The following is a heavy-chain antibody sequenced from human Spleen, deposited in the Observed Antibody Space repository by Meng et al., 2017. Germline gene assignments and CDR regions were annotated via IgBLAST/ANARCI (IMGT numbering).Heavy chain of an antibody. D-gene: IGHD6-19*01. CDR2: IDHSGST. Sequence: GSLRLSCAVSGGSISSSNWWTWVRQPPGKGLEWIGEIDHSGSTNYNPSLKSRVTISADKSKNQFSLKLNSVTAADTAVYYCARVAGWLFDAFDIWGQGTMVTVSS. J-gene: IGHJ3*02. CDR3: ARVAGWLFDAFDI. CDR1: GGSISSSNW. V-gene: IGHV4-4*02.